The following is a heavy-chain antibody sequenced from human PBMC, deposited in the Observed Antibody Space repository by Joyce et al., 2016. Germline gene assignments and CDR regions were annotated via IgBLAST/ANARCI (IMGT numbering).Heavy chain of an antibody. CDR3: ARDPYYFDGSGYHDY. J-gene: IGHJ4*02. D-gene: IGHD3-22*01. CDR1: GGSFSGYY. Sequence: QVQLQQWGAGLLKPSESLSLTCAVYGGSFSGYYWSWIRQSPGKGMEWIGEINHSGSTNSNPSFKSRLTISVDTSKSQFSLKLSSVTAADTAVYYCARDPYYFDGSGYHDYWGQGTLVTVSS. CDR2: INHSGST. V-gene: IGHV4-34*01.